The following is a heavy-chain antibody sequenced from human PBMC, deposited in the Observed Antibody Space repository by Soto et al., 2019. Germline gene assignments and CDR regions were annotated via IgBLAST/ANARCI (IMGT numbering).Heavy chain of an antibody. Sequence: GASVKVSCKASGYTFSNYGIRWVRQAPGQGLEWMAWINANNGDTKYAQKFQGGVTVTTDTSTSTAYMELRSLGSDDTAVYYCARWLVADGTGGMDVWGQGTTVTLSS. J-gene: IGHJ6*02. V-gene: IGHV1-18*01. D-gene: IGHD6-13*01. CDR3: ARWLVADGTGGMDV. CDR1: GYTFSNYG. CDR2: INANNGDT.